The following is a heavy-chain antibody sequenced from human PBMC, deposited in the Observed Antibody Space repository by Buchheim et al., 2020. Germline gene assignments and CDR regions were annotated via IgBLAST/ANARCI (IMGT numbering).Heavy chain of an antibody. V-gene: IGHV3-7*01. CDR1: GFTFSSYW. CDR2: IKQDGSEK. CDR3: ARWGYSGYDLSYYYYGMDV. J-gene: IGHJ6*02. Sequence: EVQLVESGGGLVQPGGSLRLSCAASGFTFSSYWMSWVRQAPGKGLEWVANIKQDGSEKYYVDSVKGRFTISRDHAKNSLYLQMNSLRAEDTAVYYCARWGYSGYDLSYYYYGMDVWGQGTT. D-gene: IGHD5-12*01.